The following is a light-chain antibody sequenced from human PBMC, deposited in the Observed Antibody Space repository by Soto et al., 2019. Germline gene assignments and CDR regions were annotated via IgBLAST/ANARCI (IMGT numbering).Light chain of an antibody. CDR1: QSISNY. Sequence: DIQKTQSPSSLFASLGDRVTITFRASQSISNYLNWYQQKPGKAPKLLISAASTLQSGVPSRFSGSGSGTDFTLTISSLQPEDFATYYCQQSYNVPITFGQGTRLEIK. V-gene: IGKV1-39*01. J-gene: IGKJ5*01. CDR2: AAS. CDR3: QQSYNVPIT.